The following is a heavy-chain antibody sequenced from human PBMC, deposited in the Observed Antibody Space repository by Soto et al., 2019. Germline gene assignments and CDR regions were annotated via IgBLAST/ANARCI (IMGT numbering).Heavy chain of an antibody. CDR1: GFTFSHYW. V-gene: IGHV3-74*03. J-gene: IGHJ3*01. Sequence: EVQLVESEGGLVQPGGSRRLSCAASGFTFSHYWMHWVRQAPGQGLVWDSRIHSDGSSTTYSEYVKGRFTITRDNAKNTRYLQMNSRRGEDTAVYYCARGDNRAFDLWGQGTMVTVSS. CDR2: IHSDGSST. D-gene: IGHD2-21*02. CDR3: ARGDNRAFDL.